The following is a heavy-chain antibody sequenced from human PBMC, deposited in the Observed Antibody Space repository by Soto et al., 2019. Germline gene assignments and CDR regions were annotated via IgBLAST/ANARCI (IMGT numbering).Heavy chain of an antibody. CDR3: ARATSRGVLTFDY. CDR2: ISSSSSTI. Sequence: EVQLVESGGGLVQPGGSLRLSCAASGFTFSSYSMNWVRQAPGKGLEWVSYISSSSSTIYYADSVKGRFTISRDNAKNSLYLQMNSLRAEDTAVYYCARATSRGVLTFDYWGQGTLVTVSS. V-gene: IGHV3-48*01. CDR1: GFTFSSYS. D-gene: IGHD3-10*01. J-gene: IGHJ4*02.